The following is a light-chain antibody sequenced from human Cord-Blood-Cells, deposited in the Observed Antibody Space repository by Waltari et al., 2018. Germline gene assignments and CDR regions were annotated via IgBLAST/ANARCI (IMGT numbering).Light chain of an antibody. CDR2: DVS. CDR1: SSDVGGYNY. V-gene: IGLV2-14*03. Sequence: QSALTQPASVSGSPGQSITISCTGTSSDVGGYNYVSWYQQHPGKAPKLMIYDVSNRPSGVSNRFSGSKSGNTASLTISGLQAKDEADYYCSSYTSSSFYVFGTGTKVTVL. CDR3: SSYTSSSFYV. J-gene: IGLJ1*01.